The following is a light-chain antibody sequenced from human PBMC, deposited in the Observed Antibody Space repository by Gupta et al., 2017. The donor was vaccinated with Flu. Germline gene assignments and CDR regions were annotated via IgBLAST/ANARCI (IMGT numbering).Light chain of an antibody. CDR3: QQYYSTPRYS. Sequence: SLAVSLGERATINCKSSQSVLYSSNNKNYLAWYQQKPGQPPKLLIYWASTRESGVPDRFSGSGSGTDFTLTISSLQAEDVAVYYCQQYYSTPRYSFGQGTKLEIK. CDR2: WAS. V-gene: IGKV4-1*01. J-gene: IGKJ2*03. CDR1: QSVLYSSNNKNY.